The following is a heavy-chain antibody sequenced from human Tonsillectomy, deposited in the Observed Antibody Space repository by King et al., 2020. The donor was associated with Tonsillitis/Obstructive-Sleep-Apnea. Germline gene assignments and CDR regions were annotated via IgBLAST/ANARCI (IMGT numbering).Heavy chain of an antibody. D-gene: IGHD3-3*01. Sequence: VQLVESGGGVVQPGRSLRLSCAASGFTFSSYGMHWVRQAPGKGLEWVAVISYDGSNKYYADSVKGRFTISRDNSKNTLYLQMNSLRAEETAVYYCAKELDFGVVIISDSGFDPWGQGTLVTVSS. J-gene: IGHJ5*02. CDR3: AKELDFGVVIISDSGFDP. CDR2: ISYDGSNK. CDR1: GFTFSSYG. V-gene: IGHV3-30*18.